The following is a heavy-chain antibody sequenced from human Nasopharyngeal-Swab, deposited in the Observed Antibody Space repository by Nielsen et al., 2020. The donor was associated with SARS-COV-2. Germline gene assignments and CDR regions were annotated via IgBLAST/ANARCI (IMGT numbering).Heavy chain of an antibody. CDR2: IRSNIHGGTT. CDR1: GCSFFVDA. D-gene: IGHD6-13*01. CDR3: TRVLVAAGPMLDY. V-gene: IGHV3-49*03. J-gene: IGHJ4*02. Sequence: GGCLRLSCTASGCSFFVDAMRWFRQASGKGLEWIAFIRSNIHGGTTEYAASVRGRFVMSRDDSKLIAYLLLNSLKTEDTGVYYCTRVLVAAGPMLDYWGQGTLVTVSS.